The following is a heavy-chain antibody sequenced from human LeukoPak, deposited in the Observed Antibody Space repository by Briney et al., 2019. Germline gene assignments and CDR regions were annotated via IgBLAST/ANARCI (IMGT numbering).Heavy chain of an antibody. V-gene: IGHV3-23*01. Sequence: GGSLRLSCAASGFTFSSYAMSWVRQAPGKGLEWVSAISGSGGSTYYADSVKGRFTISRDNSKNTLYLQMNSLSAEDTAVYYCAKGPTAHDAFDIWGQGTMVTVSS. CDR1: GFTFSSYA. CDR3: AKGPTAHDAFDI. J-gene: IGHJ3*02. D-gene: IGHD4-17*01. CDR2: ISGSGGST.